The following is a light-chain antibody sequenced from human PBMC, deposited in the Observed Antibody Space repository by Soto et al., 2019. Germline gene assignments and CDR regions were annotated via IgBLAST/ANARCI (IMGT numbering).Light chain of an antibody. V-gene: IGKV3D-15*01. CDR1: PIGSSN. Sequence: EIVMTLPPATLSVSPGERVTLSCRAQPIGSSNLAWYQQKPGQAPRLLIYGASTRATGLPARSSGSGSGTEFTLTISSLQSEDFAVYYCQQYHNWPLTFGGGTKVDIK. CDR2: GAS. CDR3: QQYHNWPLT. J-gene: IGKJ4*02.